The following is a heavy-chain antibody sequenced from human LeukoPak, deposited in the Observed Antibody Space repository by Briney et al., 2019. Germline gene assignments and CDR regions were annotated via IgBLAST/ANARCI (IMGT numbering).Heavy chain of an antibody. CDR2: IYYSGST. CDR1: GGSISSYD. Sequence: PSETLSLTCTVSGGSISSYDWSLIRQPPGKGLEWIGYIYYSGSTNYNPSLKSRVTISVDTSKNQFSLKLSSVTAADTAVYYCARVAIGYCSSTSCYGAFDIWGQGTMVTVSS. V-gene: IGHV4-59*01. D-gene: IGHD2-2*01. CDR3: ARVAIGYCSSTSCYGAFDI. J-gene: IGHJ3*02.